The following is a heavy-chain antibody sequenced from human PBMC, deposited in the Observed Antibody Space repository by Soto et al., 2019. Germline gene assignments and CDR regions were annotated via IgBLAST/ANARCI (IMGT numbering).Heavy chain of an antibody. V-gene: IGHV5-51*01. J-gene: IGHJ6*02. CDR1: GYSFTSYW. Sequence: PGESLKISCKGSGYSFTSYWIGWVRQMPGKGLEWMGIIYPGDSDTRYSPSFQGQVTISADKSISTAYLQWSSLKAPDTAMYYCARLGGAARPDYYYGMDVWGQGTTVTVSS. D-gene: IGHD6-6*01. CDR3: ARLGGAARPDYYYGMDV. CDR2: IYPGDSDT.